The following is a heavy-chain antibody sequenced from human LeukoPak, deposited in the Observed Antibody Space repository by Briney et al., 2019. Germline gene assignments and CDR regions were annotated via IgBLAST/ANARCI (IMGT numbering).Heavy chain of an antibody. CDR3: AKVAPDIVVVVAAIQGWFDP. D-gene: IGHD2-15*01. Sequence: GGSLRLSCAASGFTFSSYAMCWVRQAPGKGLEWVSAISGSGGSTYYADSVKGRFTISRDNSKNTLYLQMNSLRAEDTAVYYCAKVAPDIVVVVAAIQGWFDPWGQGTLVTVSS. CDR1: GFTFSSYA. J-gene: IGHJ5*02. V-gene: IGHV3-23*01. CDR2: ISGSGGST.